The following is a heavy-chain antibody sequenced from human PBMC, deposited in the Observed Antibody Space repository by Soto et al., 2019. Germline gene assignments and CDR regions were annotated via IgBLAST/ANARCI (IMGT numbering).Heavy chain of an antibody. CDR2: IKQDGSEK. Sequence: VGSLRLSCAASGFTFSSYWMSWVRQAPGKGLEWVANIKQDGSEKYYVDSVKGRFTISRDNAKNSLYLQMNSLRAEDTAVYYCARGTYYDFWSGYYDPYYYYGMDVWGQGTTVTVSS. V-gene: IGHV3-7*03. J-gene: IGHJ6*02. CDR3: ARGTYYDFWSGYYDPYYYYGMDV. D-gene: IGHD3-3*01. CDR1: GFTFSSYW.